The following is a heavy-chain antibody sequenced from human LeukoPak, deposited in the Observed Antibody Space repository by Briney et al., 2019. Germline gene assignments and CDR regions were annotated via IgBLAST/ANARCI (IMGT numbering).Heavy chain of an antibody. CDR3: ATGFYYFDY. J-gene: IGHJ4*02. Sequence: SETLSLTCTVSGGSISSTDYYWGWIRRPPGKGLQWIGSVYYSGSTYYNPSLKSRLTISVDRSKNQFSLKLSSVSATDTAVYYCATGFYYFDYWGQGTLVTVSS. D-gene: IGHD3-10*01. CDR2: VYYSGST. V-gene: IGHV4-39*01. CDR1: GGSISSTDYY.